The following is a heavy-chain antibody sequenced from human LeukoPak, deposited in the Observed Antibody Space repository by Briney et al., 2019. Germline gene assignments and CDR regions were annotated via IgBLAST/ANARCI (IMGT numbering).Heavy chain of an antibody. J-gene: IGHJ5*02. CDR2: IIPIFGTA. Sequence: GASVKVSCKASGGTFSSYAISWVRQAPGQGLEWMGGIIPIFGTANYAQKFQGRVTITADKSTSTAYMELSSLRSDDTAVYYCAREYTYYDFWSGYFSASPHKNWFDPWGQGTLVTVSS. CDR1: GGTFSSYA. D-gene: IGHD3-3*01. CDR3: AREYTYYDFWSGYFSASPHKNWFDP. V-gene: IGHV1-69*06.